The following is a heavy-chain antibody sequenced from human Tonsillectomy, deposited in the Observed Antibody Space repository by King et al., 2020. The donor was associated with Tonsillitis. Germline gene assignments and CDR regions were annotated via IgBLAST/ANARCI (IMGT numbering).Heavy chain of an antibody. CDR1: GFTFDDYA. J-gene: IGHJ4*02. CDR3: AKDPGESILRPEFDY. V-gene: IGHV3-9*01. CDR2: ISWNSGSI. Sequence: QLVQSGGGLVQPGRSLRLSCAASGFTFDDYAMHWVRQAPGKGLEWVSGISWNSGSIGYADSVKGRFTISRDNAKNSLYLQMNSLRAEDTALYYCAKDPGESILRPEFDYWGQGTLVTVSS. D-gene: IGHD1-14*01.